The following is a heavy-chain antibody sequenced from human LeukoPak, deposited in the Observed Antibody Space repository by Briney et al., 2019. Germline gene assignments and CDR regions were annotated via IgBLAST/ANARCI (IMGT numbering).Heavy chain of an antibody. Sequence: ASVKVSCKASGYTFTSYGISWVRQAPGQGLEWMGWISAYNGNTNYAQKLQGRVTMTADTSTSTAYMELRSLRSDDTAVYYCARSRDCSSTSCYGDYYWYFDLWGRGTLVTVSS. V-gene: IGHV1-18*01. J-gene: IGHJ2*01. CDR2: ISAYNGNT. CDR1: GYTFTSYG. D-gene: IGHD2-2*01. CDR3: ARSRDCSSTSCYGDYYWYFDL.